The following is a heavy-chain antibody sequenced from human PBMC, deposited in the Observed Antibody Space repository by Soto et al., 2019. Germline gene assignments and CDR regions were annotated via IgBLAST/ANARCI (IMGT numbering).Heavy chain of an antibody. D-gene: IGHD2-15*01. V-gene: IGHV3-23*01. CDR1: GFTFSSYA. CDR2: ICGDDGDT. Sequence: EVQLLESGGGLVQPGGSLRLSCAASGFTFSSYAMSWVRQAPGKGLEWVSVICGDDGDTYYADSVKGRFTVSRDNSENMLYLQINSLRAEDTAIYYCAKSSGATCYSASAYWGQGTLVTVSS. CDR3: AKSSGATCYSASAY. J-gene: IGHJ4*02.